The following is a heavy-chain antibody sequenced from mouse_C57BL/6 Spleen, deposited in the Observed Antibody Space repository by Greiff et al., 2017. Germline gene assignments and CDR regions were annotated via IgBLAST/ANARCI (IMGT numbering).Heavy chain of an antibody. Sequence: QVQLKESGAELVQPGASVKLSCKASGYTFTEYTIHWVKQRSGQGLEWIGWFYPGSGSIKYNEKFKDKATLTADKSSSTVYMELSRLTSEDSAVYFCARHEAIGSYGYWYFDVWGTGTTVTVSS. V-gene: IGHV1-62-2*01. D-gene: IGHD1-1*02. CDR1: GYTFTEYT. CDR3: ARHEAIGSYGYWYFDV. CDR2: FYPGSGSI. J-gene: IGHJ1*03.